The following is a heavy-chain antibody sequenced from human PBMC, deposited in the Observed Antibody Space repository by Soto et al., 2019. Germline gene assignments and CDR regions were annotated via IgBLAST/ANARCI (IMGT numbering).Heavy chain of an antibody. J-gene: IGHJ6*03. CDR3: ARGGRSAYYYYMGV. Sequence: SETLSLTCTVSGGSISTYYWSWVRQPPGKGLEWIGYVYYSGSTNYNPSLKSRVTKSVDTSKNQFSLKLTSVTAADTAMYYCARGGRSAYYYYMGVWGKGTTVTVSS. V-gene: IGHV4-59*01. CDR1: GGSISTYY. CDR2: VYYSGST.